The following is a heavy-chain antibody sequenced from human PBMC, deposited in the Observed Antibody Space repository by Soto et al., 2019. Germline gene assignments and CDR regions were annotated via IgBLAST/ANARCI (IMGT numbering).Heavy chain of an antibody. Sequence: QVHLQESGPGLVKSSETLSLTCTVSGGAISTYYWTWIWQPAGKGLEWIGRIYSSGSTKYNPSLQSRVPMSLDTSKSQFSLRLTSVTAADTAVYYCARGQRFSDWFDHWGQGTLVTVSS. V-gene: IGHV4-4*07. CDR3: ARGQRFSDWFDH. D-gene: IGHD3-3*01. CDR2: IYSSGST. CDR1: GGAISTYY. J-gene: IGHJ5*02.